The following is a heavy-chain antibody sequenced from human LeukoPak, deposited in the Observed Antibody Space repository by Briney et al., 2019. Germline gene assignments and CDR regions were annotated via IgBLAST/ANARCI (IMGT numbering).Heavy chain of an antibody. CDR1: GGSISSYY. CDR3: ARQKYCSGGSCYSADDAFDI. CDR2: IYYSGST. Sequence: SETLSLTCTVSGGSISSYYWSWIRQPPGKGLEWIGYIYYSGSTNYNPSLKSRVTISVDTSKNQFSLKLSSVTAADTAVYYRARQKYCSGGSCYSADDAFDIWGQGTMVTVSS. J-gene: IGHJ3*02. V-gene: IGHV4-59*08. D-gene: IGHD2-15*01.